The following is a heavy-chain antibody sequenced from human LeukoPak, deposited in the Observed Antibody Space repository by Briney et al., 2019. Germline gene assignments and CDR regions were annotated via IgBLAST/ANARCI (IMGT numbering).Heavy chain of an antibody. D-gene: IGHD4-17*01. CDR1: GGSISSYY. Sequence: SETLSLTCTVSGGSISSYYWSWIRQPAGKGLEWIGRIYTSGSTNYNPSLKSRVTMSVDTSKNQFSLKLSSVTAADTAVYYCARDRSFGDSLNYYMDVWGKGTTVTVSS. CDR2: IYTSGST. J-gene: IGHJ6*03. CDR3: ARDRSFGDSLNYYMDV. V-gene: IGHV4-4*07.